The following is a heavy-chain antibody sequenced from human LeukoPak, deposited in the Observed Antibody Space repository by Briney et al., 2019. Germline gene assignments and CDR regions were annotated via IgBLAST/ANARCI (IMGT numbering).Heavy chain of an antibody. CDR1: GYTFTGYY. Sequence: ASVKVSCKASGYTFTGYYMHWVRQAPGQGLEWMGWINPNSGGTNCAQKFQGRVTMTRDTSISTAYMELRRLRSDDTAVYYCARVKEDGYNYINWFDPWGQGTLVTVSS. D-gene: IGHD5-24*01. J-gene: IGHJ5*02. V-gene: IGHV1-2*02. CDR2: INPNSGGT. CDR3: ARVKEDGYNYINWFDP.